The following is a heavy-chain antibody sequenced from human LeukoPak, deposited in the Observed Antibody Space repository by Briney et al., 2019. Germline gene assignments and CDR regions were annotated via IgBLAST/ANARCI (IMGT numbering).Heavy chain of an antibody. V-gene: IGHV4-59*01. J-gene: IGHJ5*02. CDR2: IYYSGST. CDR3: ARVAYYYGSGSSTAVDP. Sequence: SETLSLTCTVSGGSISSYYWSWIRQPPGKGLEWIGYIYYSGSTNYNPSLKSRVTISVDTSKNQFSLKLSSVTAADTAVYYCARVAYYYGSGSSTAVDPWGQGTLVTVSS. D-gene: IGHD3-10*01. CDR1: GGSISSYY.